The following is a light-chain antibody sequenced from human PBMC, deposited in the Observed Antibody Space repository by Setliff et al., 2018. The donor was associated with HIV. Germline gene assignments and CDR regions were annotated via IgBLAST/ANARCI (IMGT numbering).Light chain of an antibody. J-gene: IGLJ2*01. CDR3: ATWDDSLSGLV. Sequence: QSVLTQPPSASGTPGQRVTISCSGSSSNIGSNTVNWYQQLPGRAPKLVIYRSNQRPSGVPDRFSGSKSGTSASLAISGLQSEDEAHYYCATWDDSLSGLVFGGGTK. CDR2: RSN. CDR1: SSNIGSNT. V-gene: IGLV1-44*01.